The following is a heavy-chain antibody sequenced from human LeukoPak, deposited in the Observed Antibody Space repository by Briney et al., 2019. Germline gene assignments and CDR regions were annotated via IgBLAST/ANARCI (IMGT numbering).Heavy chain of an antibody. CDR3: ARDDNWSPPAI. V-gene: IGHV4-61*02. D-gene: IGHD1-20*01. J-gene: IGHJ3*02. CDR1: GGSISSGSYY. Sequence: SETLSLTCTVSGGSISSGSYYWSWIRQPAGKGLEWIGRIYTSGSTNYNPSLKSRVTISVDTSKNQFSLKLSSVTAADTAVYYCARDDNWSPPAIWGQGTMVTVSS. CDR2: IYTSGST.